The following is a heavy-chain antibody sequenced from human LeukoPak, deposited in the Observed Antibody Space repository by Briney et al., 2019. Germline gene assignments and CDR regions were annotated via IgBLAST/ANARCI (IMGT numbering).Heavy chain of an antibody. V-gene: IGHV3-23*01. D-gene: IGHD3-22*01. Sequence: GGSLRLSCAASGFTFSSYAMSWVRQAPGKGLECISGFSGSGGSTYYADSVKGRFTISRDNAKNSLYLQMNSLRAEDTAVYYCARVFVGGEYYYDSSGYFLWGQGTLVTVSS. J-gene: IGHJ4*02. CDR3: ARVFVGGEYYYDSSGYFL. CDR2: FSGSGGST. CDR1: GFTFSSYA.